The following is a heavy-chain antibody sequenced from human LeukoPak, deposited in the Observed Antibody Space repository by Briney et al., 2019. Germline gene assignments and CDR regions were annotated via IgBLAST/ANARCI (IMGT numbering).Heavy chain of an antibody. CDR3: AKEAGAYSSGWYDY. J-gene: IGHJ4*02. V-gene: IGHV3-7*01. D-gene: IGHD6-19*01. Sequence: GGSLRLSCAASGFTFSSYWMTWVRQAPGKGLEWVANIKQDGSEKYYVDSVKGRFTISRDNSKNTLYLQMSSLRAEDTAVYYCAKEAGAYSSGWYDYWGQGTLVTVSS. CDR2: IKQDGSEK. CDR1: GFTFSSYW.